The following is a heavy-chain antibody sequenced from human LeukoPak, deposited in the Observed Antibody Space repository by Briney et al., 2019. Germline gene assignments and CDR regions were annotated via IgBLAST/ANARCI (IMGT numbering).Heavy chain of an antibody. CDR3: ARERGGGTWFDP. CDR2: IYSGGST. D-gene: IGHD2-21*01. CDR1: GYSFTSYW. V-gene: IGHV3-53*01. J-gene: IGHJ5*02. Sequence: GESLKISCKGSGYSFTSYWIGWVRQAPGKGLEWVSVIYSGGSTYYADSVKGRFTISRDNSKNTLYLQMNSLRAEDTAVYYCARERGGGTWFDPWGQGTLVTVSS.